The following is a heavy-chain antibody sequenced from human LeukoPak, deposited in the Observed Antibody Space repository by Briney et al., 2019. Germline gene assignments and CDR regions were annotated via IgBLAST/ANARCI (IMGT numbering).Heavy chain of an antibody. V-gene: IGHV3-66*01. CDR3: ARSLITMVRGVIITDYYMDV. Sequence: PGGSLRLSCAPSGFTVSSNYMSWVRQAPGKGLGWVSVIYSGGSTYYADSVKGRFTTPRTNSMHTPHRQMNSLRAEDTAVYYCARSLITMVRGVIITDYYMDVWGKGTTVTISS. J-gene: IGHJ6*03. D-gene: IGHD3-10*01. CDR1: GFTVSSNY. CDR2: IYSGGST.